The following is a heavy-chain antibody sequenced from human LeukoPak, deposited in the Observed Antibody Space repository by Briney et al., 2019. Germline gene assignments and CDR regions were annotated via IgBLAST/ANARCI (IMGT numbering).Heavy chain of an antibody. J-gene: IGHJ5*02. Sequence: PVRSLRLSCAASGFTFSSYGMHWVRQAPGKGLEWVAVISYDGSNKYYADSVKGRFTISRDNSKNTLYLQMNSLRAEDTAVYYCAKDKSGTVTTWGQGTLVTVSS. CDR3: AKDKSGTVTT. CDR1: GFTFSSYG. D-gene: IGHD4-17*01. CDR2: ISYDGSNK. V-gene: IGHV3-30*18.